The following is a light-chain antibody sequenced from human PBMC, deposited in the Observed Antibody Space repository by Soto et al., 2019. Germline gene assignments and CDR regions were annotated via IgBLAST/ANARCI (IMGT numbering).Light chain of an antibody. CDR1: QSVSSY. CDR3: QQRSNWPLT. V-gene: IGKV3-11*01. Sequence: EIVLTQSPATLSLSPGEIATLSCRASQSVSSYLAWYRQKPGQAPRLLIYDASNRATGIPARFSGSGSGTDFTLTISSLEPEDFAVYYCQQRSNWPLTFGGGTKVDIK. J-gene: IGKJ4*01. CDR2: DAS.